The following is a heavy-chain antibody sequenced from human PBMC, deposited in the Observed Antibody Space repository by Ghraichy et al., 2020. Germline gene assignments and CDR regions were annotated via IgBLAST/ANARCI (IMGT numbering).Heavy chain of an antibody. Sequence: GSLNISCAASGFTFSSYAMSWVRQAPGKGLEWVSAISGSGGSTYYADSVKGRFTISRDNSKNTLYLQMNSLRAEDTAVYYCAKELRYLWAVNIVPYDAFDIWGQGTMVTVSS. J-gene: IGHJ3*02. CDR1: GFTFSSYA. CDR3: AKELRYLWAVNIVPYDAFDI. V-gene: IGHV3-23*01. D-gene: IGHD5-12*01. CDR2: ISGSGGST.